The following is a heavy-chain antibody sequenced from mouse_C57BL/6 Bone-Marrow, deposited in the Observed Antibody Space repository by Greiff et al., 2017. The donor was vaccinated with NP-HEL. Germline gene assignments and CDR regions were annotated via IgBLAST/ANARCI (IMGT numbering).Heavy chain of an antibody. D-gene: IGHD2-4*01. V-gene: IGHV1-79*01. Sequence: QVQLQQSSAAVFHPFSSLKLSCKASGYTFTNYIINWVKEGPGHGLEWIGWISPEYGHTYYNQKFKGKATFTADTSSSTAYMELSSLTSEDSAVYFCAREEFYDYDGGHYYAMDYWGQGTSVTVSS. J-gene: IGHJ4*01. CDR3: AREEFYDYDGGHYYAMDY. CDR1: GYTFTNYI. CDR2: ISPEYGHT.